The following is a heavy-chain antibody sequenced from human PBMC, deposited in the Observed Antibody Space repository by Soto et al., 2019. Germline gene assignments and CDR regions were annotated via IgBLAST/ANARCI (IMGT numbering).Heavy chain of an antibody. D-gene: IGHD3-3*01. V-gene: IGHV3-23*01. CDR1: GFIFTNYA. CDR3: ARWSYLDY. J-gene: IGHJ4*02. CDR2: ISGSGGST. Sequence: GGSLRLSCAASGFIFTNYAMNWVRQAPGKGLEWVSAISGSGGSTYYADSVKGRFSISRDTSQSALYLQMNSLRADDTAMYYCARWSYLDYWGQGTRVTVSS.